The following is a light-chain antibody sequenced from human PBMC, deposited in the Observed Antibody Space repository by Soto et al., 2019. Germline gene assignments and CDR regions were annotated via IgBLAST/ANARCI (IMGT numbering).Light chain of an antibody. V-gene: IGKV1-5*03. CDR2: KAS. Sequence: DIQMTQSPSTLSASVGDRVTITCRASRSINIWLAWYQQKTGKVPNLLIYKASTLESGVPSRFSGSGSGTEFSLTISSLQPDDFATYYCQQYDSYPLTFGGGTKVEIK. CDR3: QQYDSYPLT. J-gene: IGKJ4*01. CDR1: RSINIW.